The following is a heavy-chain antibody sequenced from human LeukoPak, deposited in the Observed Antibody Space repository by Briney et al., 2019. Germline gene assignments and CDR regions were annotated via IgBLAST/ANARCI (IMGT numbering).Heavy chain of an antibody. V-gene: IGHV1-69*05. Sequence: SVKVSCKASGGTFSSYAISWVRQAPGQGLEWMGGIIPIFGTANYAQKFQGRVTITTDESTSTAYMELSSLRSEDTAVYYCAKDFDEAIFGVLDYWGQGTLVTVSS. CDR3: AKDFDEAIFGVLDY. CDR2: IIPIFGTA. J-gene: IGHJ4*02. D-gene: IGHD3-3*01. CDR1: GGTFSSYA.